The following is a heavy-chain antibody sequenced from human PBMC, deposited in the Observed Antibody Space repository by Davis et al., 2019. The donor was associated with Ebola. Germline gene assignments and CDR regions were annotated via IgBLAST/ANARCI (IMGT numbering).Heavy chain of an antibody. CDR1: GFTVSSNY. D-gene: IGHD4-11*01. CDR3: ARVSTDSNYYGFDHYYYGVDV. V-gene: IGHV3-53*01. CDR2: IYSGGST. J-gene: IGHJ6*02. Sequence: AGSLRLSCAASGFTVSSNYMSWVRQAPGKGLEWVSTIYSGGSTYYADSVKGRFTISRDNSKNTLYLQMNSLRAEDTAVYYCARVSTDSNYYGFDHYYYGVDVWGQGTTVTVSS.